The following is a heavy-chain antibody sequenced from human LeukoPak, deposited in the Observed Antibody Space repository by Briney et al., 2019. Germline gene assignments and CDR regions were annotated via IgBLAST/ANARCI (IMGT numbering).Heavy chain of an antibody. Sequence: PGGSLRLSCAVSGFSFSTYWMTWVRQAPGKGLEWVANIKQDGSETYYVDSVKGRFTISRDNAKNSLYLQMNSLRAEDTAVYYCARDEPGYSSSWYTGWGQGTLVTVSS. D-gene: IGHD6-13*01. V-gene: IGHV3-7*01. CDR3: ARDEPGYSSSWYTG. J-gene: IGHJ4*02. CDR2: IKQDGSET. CDR1: GFSFSTYW.